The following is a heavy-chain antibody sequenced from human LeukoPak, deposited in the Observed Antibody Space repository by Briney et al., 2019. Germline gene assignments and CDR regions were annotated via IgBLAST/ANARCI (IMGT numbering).Heavy chain of an antibody. CDR1: GVTFSSYG. D-gene: IGHD5-12*01. CDR2: ISSDGNDK. CDR3: TTKVIRGNSGDDYDD. V-gene: IGHV3-30*03. J-gene: IGHJ4*02. Sequence: PGGSLRLSCAASGVTFSSYGMHWVRQAPGKGLEWVALISSDGNDKLYGDSVKGRFTISRDDSKSTLYLQMNSLRAEDTAVYYCTTKVIRGNSGDDYDDWGQGTLVTVS.